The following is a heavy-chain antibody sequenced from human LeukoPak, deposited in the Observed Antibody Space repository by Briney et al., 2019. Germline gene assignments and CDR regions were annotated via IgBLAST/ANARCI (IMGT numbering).Heavy chain of an antibody. D-gene: IGHD2-2*01. CDR1: GGTFSSYA. J-gene: IGHJ4*02. CDR2: IIPIFGTA. V-gene: IGHV1-69*05. CDR3: ARSVPAAIYRHFDY. Sequence: SVKVSCKASGGTFSSYAISWVRQAPGQGLERMGGIIPIFGTANYAQKFQGRVTITTDESTSTAYMELSSLRSEDTAVYYCARSVPAAIYRHFDYWGQGTLVTVSS.